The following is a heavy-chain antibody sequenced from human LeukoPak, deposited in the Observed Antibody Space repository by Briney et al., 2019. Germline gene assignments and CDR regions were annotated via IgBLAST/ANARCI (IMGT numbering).Heavy chain of an antibody. D-gene: IGHD3-22*01. CDR2: ISSSGSTI. CDR3: ARGDDSSGYYFY. CDR1: GFTFSSYE. V-gene: IGHV3-48*03. J-gene: IGHJ4*02. Sequence: GGSLRLSCAASGFTFSSYEMNWVRQAPGKGLEWVSYISSSGSTIYYADSVKGRFTISRDNAKNSLYLQVNSLRAEDTAVYYCARGDDSSGYYFYWGQGTLVTVSS.